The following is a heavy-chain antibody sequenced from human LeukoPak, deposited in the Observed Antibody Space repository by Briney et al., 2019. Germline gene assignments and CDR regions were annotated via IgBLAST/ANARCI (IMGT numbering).Heavy chain of an antibody. D-gene: IGHD3-10*01. CDR1: GYSFASSW. J-gene: IGHJ4*02. V-gene: IGHV5-51*01. CDR3: ARRASAFEYSDY. CDR2: IYPGDSDT. Sequence: PGESLKISCKGSGYSFASSWIGWVRQMPGKGLEWMGIIYPGDSDTRYSPSFQGQVTISADKSISTAYLQWSSLKASDAAICYCARRASAFEYSDYWGQGTLVTVSS.